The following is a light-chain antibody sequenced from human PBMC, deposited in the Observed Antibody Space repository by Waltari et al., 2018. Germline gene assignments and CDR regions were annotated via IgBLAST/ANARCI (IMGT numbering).Light chain of an antibody. CDR2: DVS. CDR3: SSKTSSSTVG. V-gene: IGLV2-14*03. Sequence: QSALTQPASVSGSPGQSITISCTGTSRDVGGYKCVSWYQHHPGKAPKLLVFDVSNRPSGASNRFSGSKSGNTASLTIAGLQAGDEADYYCSSKTSSSTVGFGGGTKLTVL. J-gene: IGLJ2*01. CDR1: SRDVGGYKC.